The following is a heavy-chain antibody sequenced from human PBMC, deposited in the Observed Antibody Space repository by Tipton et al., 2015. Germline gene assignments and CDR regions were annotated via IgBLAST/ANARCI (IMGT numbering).Heavy chain of an antibody. CDR3: ACQDYDSLTRDYQTVDY. V-gene: IGHV4-38-2*01. CDR2: IFYDGST. J-gene: IGHJ4*02. D-gene: IGHD3-9*01. CDR1: AYSISSDYY. Sequence: TLSLTCAVSAYSISSDYYWGWIRQPPGKGLEWIGYIFYDGSTNYNPSLKSRLTISVDTSKNQFSLKLTSVTAADTAVYYCACQDYDSLTRDYQTVDYWGQGTLVTVSS.